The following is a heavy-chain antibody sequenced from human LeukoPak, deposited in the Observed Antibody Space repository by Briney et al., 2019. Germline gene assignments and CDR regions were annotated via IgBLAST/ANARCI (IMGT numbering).Heavy chain of an antibody. CDR1: GGSISSYY. CDR3: ARVLPDSYDMDV. D-gene: IGHD1-14*01. J-gene: IGHJ6*02. Sequence: PSETLSLTCTVSGGSISSYYWSWIRQPPGKGLEWIGYIYYSGNTNYNPSLKSRVTISVDTSKNQFSLKLSSVTAADTAVYYCARVLPDSYDMDVWGQGTTVTVSS. CDR2: IYYSGNT. V-gene: IGHV4-59*01.